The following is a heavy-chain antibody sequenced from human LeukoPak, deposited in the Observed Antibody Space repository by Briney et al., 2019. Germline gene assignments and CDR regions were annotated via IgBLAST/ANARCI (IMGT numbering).Heavy chain of an antibody. V-gene: IGHV3-23*01. CDR1: GFTFSSYA. CDR3: ANQHYYGGNSYYYYGMDV. Sequence: PGGSLRLSCAASGFTFSSYAMSWVRQAPGKGLEWVSAISGSGGSTYYADSVKGRFTISRDNSKNTLYLQMNSPRAEDTAVYYCANQHYYGGNSYYYYGMDVWGQGTTVTVSS. D-gene: IGHD4-23*01. CDR2: ISGSGGST. J-gene: IGHJ6*02.